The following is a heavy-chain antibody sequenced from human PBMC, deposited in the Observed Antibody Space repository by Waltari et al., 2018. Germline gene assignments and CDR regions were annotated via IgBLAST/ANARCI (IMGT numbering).Heavy chain of an antibody. J-gene: IGHJ5*02. Sequence: QLQLQESGPGLVKPSETLSLTCTVSGGSISSYYWSWIRQPPGKGLEWIGYIYYSGSTNYNPSLKSRVTISVDTSKNQFSLKLSSVTAADTAVYYCAREVGAFGVVITNWFDPWGQGTLVTVSS. D-gene: IGHD3-3*01. CDR1: GGSISSYY. CDR2: IYYSGST. V-gene: IGHV4-59*01. CDR3: AREVGAFGVVITNWFDP.